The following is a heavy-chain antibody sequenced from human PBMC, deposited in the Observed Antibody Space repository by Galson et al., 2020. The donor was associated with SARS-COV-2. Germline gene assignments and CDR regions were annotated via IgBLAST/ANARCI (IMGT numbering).Heavy chain of an antibody. CDR1: GGPISSYY. CDR3: ARCFDL. Sequence: SETLSLTCTVSGGPISSYYWSWIRQPPGKGLEWIGYIYYSGSTNYNPSLKSRVTISVDTSKNQFSLKLSSVTAADTAVYYCARCFDLWGRGTLVTVSS. V-gene: IGHV4-59*08. J-gene: IGHJ2*01. CDR2: IYYSGST.